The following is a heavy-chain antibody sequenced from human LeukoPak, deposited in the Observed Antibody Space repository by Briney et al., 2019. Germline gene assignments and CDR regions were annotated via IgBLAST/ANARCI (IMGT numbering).Heavy chain of an antibody. Sequence: GASVKVSCKASGYTFTSYGISRVRQAPGQGLEWMGWISAYNGNTNYAQKLQGRVTMTTDTSTSTAYMELRSLRSDDTAVYYCARDLPDYDFWSGYFGGLVGGYYYYMDVWGKGTTVTVSS. D-gene: IGHD3-3*01. CDR2: ISAYNGNT. CDR3: ARDLPDYDFWSGYFGGLVGGYYYYMDV. CDR1: GYTFTSYG. J-gene: IGHJ6*03. V-gene: IGHV1-18*01.